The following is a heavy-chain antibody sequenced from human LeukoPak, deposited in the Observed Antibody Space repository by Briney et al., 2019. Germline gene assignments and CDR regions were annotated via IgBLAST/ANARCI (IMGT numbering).Heavy chain of an antibody. V-gene: IGHV3-21*01. Sequence: PGGSLRLSCAASGFTFTSYSMNWVRQAPGKGLEWVSSISSSSSYIYYADSVKGRLTISRDDAKNSLYLQMNSLRAEDTAVYYCARGGGDSYVFDIWGQGTMVTVSS. CDR2: ISSSSSYI. CDR1: GFTFTSYS. D-gene: IGHD6-13*01. J-gene: IGHJ3*02. CDR3: ARGGGDSYVFDI.